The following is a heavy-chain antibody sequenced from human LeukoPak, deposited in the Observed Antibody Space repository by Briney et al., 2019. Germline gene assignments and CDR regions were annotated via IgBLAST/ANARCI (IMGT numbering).Heavy chain of an antibody. D-gene: IGHD3-10*01. J-gene: IGHJ5*02. CDR3: ARRSRITMVRGVIVSARFDP. Sequence: SETLSLTCTVSGGSISSYYWSWIRQPPGKGLDWIGNIYYSGSTNYNPSLKSRVTISLDTSKNQFSLKLSSVTAADTAVYYCARRSRITMVRGVIVSARFDPWGQGTLVTVSS. CDR2: IYYSGST. V-gene: IGHV4-59*08. CDR1: GGSISSYY.